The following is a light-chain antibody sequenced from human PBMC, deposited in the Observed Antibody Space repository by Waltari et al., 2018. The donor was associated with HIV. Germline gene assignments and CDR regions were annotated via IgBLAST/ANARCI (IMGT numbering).Light chain of an antibody. Sequence: SYELTQPPSVSVSPGQTASITCSGDKLGDKYAYWYQQKPGQSPVLVIYVDTKRPSGIPGRCSGSNSGNTATLTISGTQAMDEADYYCQAWDSNTGVFGGGTKLTVL. CDR3: QAWDSNTGV. J-gene: IGLJ2*01. V-gene: IGLV3-1*01. CDR2: VDT. CDR1: KLGDKY.